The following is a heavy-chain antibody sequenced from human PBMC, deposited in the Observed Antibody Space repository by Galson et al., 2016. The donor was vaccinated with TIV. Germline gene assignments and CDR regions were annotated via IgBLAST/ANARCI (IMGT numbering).Heavy chain of an antibody. CDR2: FIPLFRTA. J-gene: IGHJ6*02. CDR1: GGTFSSYV. D-gene: IGHD5-18*01. V-gene: IGHV1-69*13. CDR3: AKDRNTAFDSYYYYSGMDV. Sequence: SVKVSCKASGGTFSSYVINWVRQAPGQGLEWMGGFIPLFRTANYAQKFQGRVTITADETTSTAHMELNSLTSEDPAVYYCAKDRNTAFDSYYYYSGMDVWGQGTTVTVSS.